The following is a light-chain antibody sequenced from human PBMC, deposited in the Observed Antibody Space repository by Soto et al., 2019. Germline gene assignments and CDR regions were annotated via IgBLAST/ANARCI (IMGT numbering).Light chain of an antibody. CDR2: EGS. V-gene: IGLV2-23*01. CDR3: CSYAGSSTYV. CDR1: SSDVGSYNL. Sequence: QSALTQPASVSGSPGQSITISCTGTSSDVGSYNLVSWYQQHPGKAPKLMIYEGSKRPSGVSNRFSGSKSGTTASLTISGLQAEDDAYYYCCSYAGSSTYVFGTGTKVTVL. J-gene: IGLJ1*01.